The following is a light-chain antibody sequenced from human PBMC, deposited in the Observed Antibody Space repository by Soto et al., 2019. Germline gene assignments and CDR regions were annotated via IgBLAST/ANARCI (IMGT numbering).Light chain of an antibody. J-gene: IGKJ4*01. CDR3: QQYNSYSLT. CDR2: DVS. V-gene: IGKV1-5*01. CDR1: QTISGW. Sequence: DIQMTQSPSTVSASVGDRVTITCRASQTISGWLAWYQQKPGKAPELLIYDVSTLQSGAPSRFSGSGSGTEFTLTISSLQPDDLATYYCQQYNSYSLTFGGGTKVEIK.